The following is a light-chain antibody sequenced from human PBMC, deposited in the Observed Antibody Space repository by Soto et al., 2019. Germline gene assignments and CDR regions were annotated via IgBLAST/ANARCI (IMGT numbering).Light chain of an antibody. V-gene: IGLV3-1*01. CDR1: KLGDKY. CDR3: QAWDSSTARGV. Sequence: SYELTQPPSVSVSPGQTASITGSGDKLGDKYACWYQQKPGQSPVLVIYQDSKRPSGIPERFSGSNSGNTATLTISGTQAMDEADYYCQAWDSSTARGVFGGGTKLTVL. J-gene: IGLJ2*01. CDR2: QDS.